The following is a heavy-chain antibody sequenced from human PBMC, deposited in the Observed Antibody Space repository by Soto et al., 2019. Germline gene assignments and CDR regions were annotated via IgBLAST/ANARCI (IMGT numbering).Heavy chain of an antibody. Sequence: ASVKVSCKASGYTFTSYDINWVRQATGQGLEWMGWMNPNSGNTGYAQKFQGRVTMTRNTSISTAYMELSSLRSEDTAVYYCARGVGYYGSGSYLWFSCFDPWGQGTLVTVSS. J-gene: IGHJ5*02. CDR2: MNPNSGNT. V-gene: IGHV1-8*01. CDR1: GYTFTSYD. CDR3: ARGVGYYGSGSYLWFSCFDP. D-gene: IGHD3-10*01.